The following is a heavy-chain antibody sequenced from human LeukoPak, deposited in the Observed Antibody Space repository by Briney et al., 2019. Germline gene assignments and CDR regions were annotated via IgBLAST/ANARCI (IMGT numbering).Heavy chain of an antibody. Sequence: GGSLRLSCAASGFTFSSYAMHWVRLAPGKGLEWVANIKEDGTETYYVDSVKGRFTISRDNAKNSLYLQMNILRVEDTAVYYCAKEGRSLQTYWGQGTLVTVSS. CDR1: GFTFSSYA. J-gene: IGHJ4*02. CDR3: AKEGRSLQTY. V-gene: IGHV3-7*03. CDR2: IKEDGTET. D-gene: IGHD5-24*01.